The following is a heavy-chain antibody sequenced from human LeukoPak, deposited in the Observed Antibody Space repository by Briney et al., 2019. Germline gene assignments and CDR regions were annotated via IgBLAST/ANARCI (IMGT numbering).Heavy chain of an antibody. Sequence: ASVTVSCTASGYTFTSYGISWVRQAPGQGLEWMGWISAYNGNTNYAQKLQGRVTMTTDTSTSTAYMELRSLRSDDTAVYYCARVARYYDRSFGNWYFDLWGRGTLVTVSS. CDR1: GYTFTSYG. CDR3: ARVARYYDRSFGNWYFDL. J-gene: IGHJ2*01. V-gene: IGHV1-18*01. D-gene: IGHD3-22*01. CDR2: ISAYNGNT.